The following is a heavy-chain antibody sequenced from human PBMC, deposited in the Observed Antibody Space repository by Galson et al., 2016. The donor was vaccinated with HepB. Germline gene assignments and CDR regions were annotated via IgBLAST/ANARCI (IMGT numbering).Heavy chain of an antibody. CDR3: ARLSPYTYGLEFDY. D-gene: IGHD5-18*01. Sequence: QSGAEVKKPGESLKISCKGFGYSFRSYAITWVRQMPGKGLEWVGIIYPGDSDTRYSPSFQGQVTISADNSITTAYLQRSSLKASDTAMYYCARLSPYTYGLEFDYGGQGILVTVSS. J-gene: IGHJ4*02. CDR2: IYPGDSDT. CDR1: GYSFRSYA. V-gene: IGHV5-51*01.